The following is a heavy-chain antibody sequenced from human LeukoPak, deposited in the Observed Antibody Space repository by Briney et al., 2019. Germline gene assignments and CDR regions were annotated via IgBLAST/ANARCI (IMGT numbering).Heavy chain of an antibody. Sequence: SETLSLTCAVYGGSFSGYYWSWIRQPPGKGLEWIGEINHSGSTNYNPSLKSRVTISVDTSKNQFSLKLGSVTAADTAVYYCARERGYSYGYGFYYMDVWGKGTTVTVSS. D-gene: IGHD5-18*01. CDR2: INHSGST. V-gene: IGHV4-34*01. J-gene: IGHJ6*03. CDR3: ARERGYSYGYGFYYMDV. CDR1: GGSFSGYY.